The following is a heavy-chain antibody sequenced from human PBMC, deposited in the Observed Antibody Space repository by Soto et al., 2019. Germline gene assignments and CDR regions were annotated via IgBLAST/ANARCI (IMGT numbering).Heavy chain of an antibody. Sequence: GGSLRLSCAASGFIFRTYGMHWVRQAPDKGLEWVALISYDGSNQYYADSVKGRFTISRDNSKNTLFLQMNSLRADDTAVYYCAKDQASGQGSFDSWGQGTLVTVSS. V-gene: IGHV3-30*18. CDR1: GFIFRTYG. CDR3: AKDQASGQGSFDS. CDR2: ISYDGSNQ. J-gene: IGHJ4*02.